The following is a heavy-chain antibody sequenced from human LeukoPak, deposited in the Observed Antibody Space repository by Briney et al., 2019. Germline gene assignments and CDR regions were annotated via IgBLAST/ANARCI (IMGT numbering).Heavy chain of an antibody. D-gene: IGHD1-1*01. CDR2: ISSSSSYI. V-gene: IGHV3-21*01. J-gene: IGHJ4*02. CDR1: GFTFSSYS. Sequence: GGSLRLSCAASGFTFSSYSMNWVRQAPGKGLEWVSSISSSSSYIYYADSVKGRFTISRDNAKNSLYLQMNSLRAEDTAVYYCARGIGTGRQPFDYWGQGTLVTVSS. CDR3: ARGIGTGRQPFDY.